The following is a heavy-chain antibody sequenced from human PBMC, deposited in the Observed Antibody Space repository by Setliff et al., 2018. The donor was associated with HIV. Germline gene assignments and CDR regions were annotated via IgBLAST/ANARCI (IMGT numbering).Heavy chain of an antibody. CDR3: AIQLFSGYDLLFDY. CDR1: GYTFTGYY. Sequence: ASVKVSCKASGYTFTGYYMHWVRQAPGQGLEWMGRINPNSGGTNYAQKFQGRVTMTRDTSISTAYMELSRLRSEDTAVYYCAIQLFSGYDLLFDYWGQGTLVTVS. CDR2: INPNSGGT. J-gene: IGHJ4*02. V-gene: IGHV1-2*06. D-gene: IGHD5-12*01.